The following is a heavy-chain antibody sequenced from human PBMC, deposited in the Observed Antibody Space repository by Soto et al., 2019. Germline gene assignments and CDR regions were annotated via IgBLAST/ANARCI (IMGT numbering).Heavy chain of an antibody. CDR1: GFSFNDSGVA. D-gene: IGHD2-15*01. CDR3: IHRGEGRRDFDY. Sequence: QITLQESGPSVVKPTQTLTLTCSFSGFSFNDSGVAVGWVRQTPSKALECLGLIYWRGTQRYGPSLDTRVTITKGSSKNQVVLTMSNMASVDTGTYFCIHRGEGRRDFDYWGQGALVTVSS. CDR2: IYWRGTQ. J-gene: IGHJ4*02. V-gene: IGHV2-5*05.